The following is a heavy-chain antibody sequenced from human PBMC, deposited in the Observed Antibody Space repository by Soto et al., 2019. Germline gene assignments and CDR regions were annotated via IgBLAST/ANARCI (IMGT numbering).Heavy chain of an antibody. D-gene: IGHD3-3*01. CDR3: AKDRNYDFWSGPTDY. V-gene: IGHV3-30*18. Sequence: GGSLRLSCAASGFTFSSYGMHLVRQAQGKGLEWVAVISYDGSNKYYADSVKGRFTISRDNSKNTLYLQMNSLRAEDTAVYYCAKDRNYDFWSGPTDYWGQGTLVTVSS. J-gene: IGHJ4*02. CDR1: GFTFSSYG. CDR2: ISYDGSNK.